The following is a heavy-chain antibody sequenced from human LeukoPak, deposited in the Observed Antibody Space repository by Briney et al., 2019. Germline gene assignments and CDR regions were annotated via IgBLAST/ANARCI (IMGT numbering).Heavy chain of an antibody. V-gene: IGHV3-21*01. J-gene: IGHJ4*02. D-gene: IGHD4-17*01. CDR2: ISSDSSYI. CDR3: VRGSYGAYDY. CDR1: GFNFNTYT. Sequence: GGSLRLSCAAPGFNFNTYTMNWVRQAPGKGLEWVSSISSDSSYIYYADAVHGRFTVSRDNAKYSLYLQMNSLRAEDTAVYYCVRGSYGAYDYWGQGSLVTVSS.